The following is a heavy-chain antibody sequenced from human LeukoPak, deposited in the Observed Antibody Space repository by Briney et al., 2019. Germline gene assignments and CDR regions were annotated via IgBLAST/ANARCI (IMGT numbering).Heavy chain of an antibody. CDR1: GGSFSGYY. Sequence: PSETLSLTCAVYGGSFSGYYWSWIRQPPGKGLEWIGEINHSGSTNYNPSLKSRVTISVDTSKNQFSLKLSSVTAADTAVYYCATFGLGRVYDYVWGSYYWGQGTLVTVSS. D-gene: IGHD3-16*01. CDR2: INHSGST. CDR3: ATFGLGRVYDYVWGSYY. V-gene: IGHV4-34*01. J-gene: IGHJ4*02.